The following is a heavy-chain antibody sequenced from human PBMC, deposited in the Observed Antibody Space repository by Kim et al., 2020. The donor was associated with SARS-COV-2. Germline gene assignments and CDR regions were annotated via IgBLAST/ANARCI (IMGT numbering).Heavy chain of an antibody. Sequence: SGPTLVNPTQTLTLICTFSGFSLSTSGVGVGWIRQPPEKALEWLALVFWDDDKWYSPSLKSRLTITKDTSKNQAVLRMTNMDPVDTATYYCAHSVRSIRGVYFFHYWGQGTLVTVSS. CDR2: VFWDDDK. D-gene: IGHD3-10*01. CDR3: AHSVRSIRGVYFFHY. CDR1: GFSLSTSGVG. J-gene: IGHJ4*02. V-gene: IGHV2-5*02.